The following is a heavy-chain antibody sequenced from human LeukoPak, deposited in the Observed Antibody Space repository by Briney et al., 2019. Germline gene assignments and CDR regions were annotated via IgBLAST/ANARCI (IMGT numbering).Heavy chain of an antibody. Sequence: GSLRLSCAASGFTFISYWLSGVRQAPGKGLEWVANIKQDGSEKYYVDSVKGRFTISRDNAKNSLYLQMNSLRAEDTAVYYCATNLYGDYATRWGQGTLVTVSS. D-gene: IGHD4-17*01. CDR2: IKQDGSEK. CDR1: GFTFISYW. V-gene: IGHV3-7*01. J-gene: IGHJ4*02. CDR3: ATNLYGDYATR.